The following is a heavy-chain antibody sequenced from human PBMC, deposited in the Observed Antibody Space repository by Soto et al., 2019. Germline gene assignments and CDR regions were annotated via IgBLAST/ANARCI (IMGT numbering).Heavy chain of an antibody. Sequence: QVHLVQSGAEVKKPGASVKVSCKASGYTFSNHYVHWVRQAPGQGLEWMGIINPTGGSTHYAQKCQGRVTVTSDTSRSTVYMELSSLTSEDTAVYYCAGKAYYYDAGSFDPWGQGTLVTVSS. V-gene: IGHV1-46*01. CDR3: AGKAYYYDAGSFDP. J-gene: IGHJ5*02. CDR2: INPTGGST. D-gene: IGHD3-22*01. CDR1: GYTFSNHY.